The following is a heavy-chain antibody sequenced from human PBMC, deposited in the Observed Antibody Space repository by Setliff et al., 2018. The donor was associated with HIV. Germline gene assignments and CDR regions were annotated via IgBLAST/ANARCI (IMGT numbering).Heavy chain of an antibody. V-gene: IGHV4-34*01. D-gene: IGHD3-22*01. J-gene: IGHJ3*02. CDR1: GGSFSGYY. CDR2: INHSGNT. Sequence: SETLSLTCVVYGGSFSGYYWSWIRQPPGKGLEWIGEINHSGNTNYNPSLKSRVTMSVDTSKNQLSLKLSSVTAADTAVYYCATDRGMGAYYYDSSALGDAFDIWGQGTMVTVSS. CDR3: ATDRGMGAYYYDSSALGDAFDI.